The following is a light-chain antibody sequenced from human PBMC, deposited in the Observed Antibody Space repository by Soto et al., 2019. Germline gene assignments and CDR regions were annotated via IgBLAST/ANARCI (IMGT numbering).Light chain of an antibody. V-gene: IGKV3-15*01. Sequence: EIVMTQSPATLSVSPGERATLSCRASQSVSSNLAWYQQKPGQAPRLLIYGASTRATGIPARFSGSGSGTEFILTISSLQSEDFAVYYCQQYNNWPRTFGQGTKVDI. J-gene: IGKJ1*01. CDR3: QQYNNWPRT. CDR1: QSVSSN. CDR2: GAS.